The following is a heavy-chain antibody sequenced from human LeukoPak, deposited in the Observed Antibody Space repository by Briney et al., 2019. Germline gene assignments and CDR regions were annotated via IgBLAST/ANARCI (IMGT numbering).Heavy chain of an antibody. D-gene: IGHD5-18*01. Sequence: ASVKVSCKASGYTFTSYGISWVRQAPGQGLEWMGWISAYNGNTNYAQKLQGRVTMTTDTSTSTAYMELRSLRSDDTAVYYCAREGQLWINYYYYYGMDVWGQGTTVTVSS. J-gene: IGHJ6*02. CDR1: GYTFTSYG. CDR2: ISAYNGNT. V-gene: IGHV1-18*01. CDR3: AREGQLWINYYYYYGMDV.